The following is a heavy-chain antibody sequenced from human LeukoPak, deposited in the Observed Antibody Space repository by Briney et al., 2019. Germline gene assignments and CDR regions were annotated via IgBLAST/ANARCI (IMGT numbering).Heavy chain of an antibody. V-gene: IGHV3-23*01. D-gene: IGHD1-26*01. CDR1: GFXFSSYA. CDR2: ISGSGGSR. Sequence: GGSLRLSCAASGFXFSSYAISWVRQAPGKGLEWLSIISGSGGSRFYADSVKGRFTISRDNSKNTLYLQMSSLRAEDTAVYYCASWDSGSYGDYWGQGTLVTVSS. J-gene: IGHJ4*02. CDR3: ASWDSGSYGDY.